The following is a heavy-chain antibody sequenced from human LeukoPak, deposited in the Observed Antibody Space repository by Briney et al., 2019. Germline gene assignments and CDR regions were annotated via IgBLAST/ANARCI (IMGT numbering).Heavy chain of an antibody. D-gene: IGHD1-14*01. CDR1: TYTFTRYG. CDR3: ARGAGYDY. CDR2: ISGYNGNT. J-gene: IGHJ4*02. V-gene: IGHV1-18*01. Sequence: ASVKVSCKASTYTFTRYGISWVRQAPGQGLEWMGWISGYNGNTNYAQKFLGRVSMTADTATSTAYMELRSLRSDDTAVYYCARGAGYDYWGQGTLVTVSS.